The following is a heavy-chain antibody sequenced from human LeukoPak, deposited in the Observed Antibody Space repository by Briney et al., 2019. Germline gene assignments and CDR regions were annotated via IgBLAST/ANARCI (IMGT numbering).Heavy chain of an antibody. Sequence: PSETLSLTCAVYGGSFSGYYWSWIRQPPGKGLEWIGEINHSGSTNYNPSLKSRVTISVDTSKNQFSLKLSSVTAADTAVYYCARHYYGSGSYYYYFDYWGQGTLVTVSS. V-gene: IGHV4-34*01. CDR2: INHSGST. J-gene: IGHJ4*02. CDR3: ARHYYGSGSYYYYFDY. CDR1: GGSFSGYY. D-gene: IGHD3-10*01.